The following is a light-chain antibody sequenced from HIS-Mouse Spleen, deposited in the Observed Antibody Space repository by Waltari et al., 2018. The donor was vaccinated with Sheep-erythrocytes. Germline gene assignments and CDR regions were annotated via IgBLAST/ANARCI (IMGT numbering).Light chain of an antibody. CDR2: EGS. CDR3: CSYAGSSTPWV. J-gene: IGLJ3*02. Sequence: QSALTQPASVSGSTGQSITISCPRTSRDVGSYNLVSWYQQHPGKAPKLMINEGSKRPSGVSNRFSGSKSGNTASLTISGLQAEDEADYYCCSYAGSSTPWVFGGGTKLTVL. CDR1: SRDVGSYNL. V-gene: IGLV2-23*01.